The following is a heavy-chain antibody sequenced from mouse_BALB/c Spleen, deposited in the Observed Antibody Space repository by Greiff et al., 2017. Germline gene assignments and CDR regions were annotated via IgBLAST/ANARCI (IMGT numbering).Heavy chain of an antibody. CDR2: IWAGGST. D-gene: IGHD2-3*01. CDR1: GFSLTSYG. V-gene: IGHV2-9*02. CDR3: ASYDGYYYAMDY. Sequence: QVQLKESGPGLVAPSQSLSITCTVSGFSLTSYGVHWVRQPPGKGLEWLGVIWAGGSTNYNSALMSRLSISKDNSKSQVFLKMNSLQTDDTAMYYCASYDGYYYAMDYWGQGTSVTVSS. J-gene: IGHJ4*01.